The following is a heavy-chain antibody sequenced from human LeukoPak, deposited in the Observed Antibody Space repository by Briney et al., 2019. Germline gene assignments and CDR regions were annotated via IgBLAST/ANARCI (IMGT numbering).Heavy chain of an antibody. D-gene: IGHD5-24*01. V-gene: IGHV3-30-3*01. CDR3: ARGPDGYNSHFDY. Sequence: GRSLRLSCVAPGFTFSDYAMHWVRPAPGKGLEWVAVIYYDGSKKYYADSVDGRFTISRDNSKNTVYVHMKSLRVEDTAVYYCARGPDGYNSHFDYWGQGTLVTVSS. CDR1: GFTFSDYA. CDR2: IYYDGSKK. J-gene: IGHJ4*02.